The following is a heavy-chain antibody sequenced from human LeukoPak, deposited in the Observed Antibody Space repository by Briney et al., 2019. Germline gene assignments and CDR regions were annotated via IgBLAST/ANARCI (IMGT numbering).Heavy chain of an antibody. CDR1: GGSFSGYY. V-gene: IGHV4-34*01. CDR3: ARWGHFDTSGYFVVDY. D-gene: IGHD3-22*01. CDR2: INHSGST. J-gene: IGHJ4*02. Sequence: SETLSLTCAVYGGSFSGYYWSWIRQPPGKGLEWIGEINHSGSTNYNPSLKSRVTISVDTSKSQFSLKLRSVTATDTAVYYCARWGHFDTSGYFVVDYWGQGALVTVSS.